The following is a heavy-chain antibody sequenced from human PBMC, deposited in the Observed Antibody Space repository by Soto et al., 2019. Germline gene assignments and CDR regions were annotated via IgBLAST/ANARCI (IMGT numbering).Heavy chain of an antibody. J-gene: IGHJ5*02. CDR3: ARQAAPTVTMVRGVRMKSSYSWCNP. CDR2: IYPGDSDT. V-gene: IGHV5-51*01. CDR1: GYSFTNYW. Sequence: GESLKISCKGSGYSFTNYWIGWVRQMPGKGREWMGIIYPGDSDTRYRPSFQGQVTISADKSISIAYLQWTSLKASDTAIYYCARQAAPTVTMVRGVRMKSSYSWCNPCGQRTRVTVSS. D-gene: IGHD3-10*01.